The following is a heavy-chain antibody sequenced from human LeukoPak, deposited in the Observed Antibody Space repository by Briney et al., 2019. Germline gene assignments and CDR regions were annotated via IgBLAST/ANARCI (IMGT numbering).Heavy chain of an antibody. CDR3: ARDSVNYDTSGYYFTPPYFDY. J-gene: IGHJ4*02. CDR2: ISTGSSYT. CDR1: GFSFNSYS. Sequence: PGGSLRLSCAASGFSFNSYSMNWVRQAPGKGLEWVSSISTGSSYTYYADSLKGRFTISRDNAKNSVYLQMNSLRAEDTAVYYCARDSVNYDTSGYYFTPPYFDYWGQGALVTVSS. D-gene: IGHD3-22*01. V-gene: IGHV3-21*01.